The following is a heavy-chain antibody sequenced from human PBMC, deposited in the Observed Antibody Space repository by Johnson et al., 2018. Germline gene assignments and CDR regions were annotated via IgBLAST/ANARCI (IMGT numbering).Heavy chain of an antibody. CDR3: ARGVRGRYLDV. V-gene: IGHV3-21*01. D-gene: IGHD3-10*01. J-gene: IGHJ6*04. CDR1: GFTFSSYS. CDR2: ISSSSSYI. Sequence: VQLVESGGGLVKPGGSLRLSCSASGFTFSSYSMNWVRQAPGKGLEWVSSISSSSSYIYYADPVKGRFTISRDNAKNSLYLQMNSLRAEDTAVYYCARGVRGRYLDVWGKGTTVTVSS.